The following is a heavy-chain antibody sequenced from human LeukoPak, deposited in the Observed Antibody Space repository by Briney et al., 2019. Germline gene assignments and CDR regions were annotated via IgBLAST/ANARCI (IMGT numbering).Heavy chain of an antibody. D-gene: IGHD3-16*01. CDR1: GCTFGDYS. J-gene: IGHJ4*02. V-gene: IGHV3-49*04. Sequence: GGSLTLSCTGSGCTFGDYSISWARHAPGKGVEWVGFIRMTADGGTQEYAAAVKGRFIISRDDSKDSAYLQINSLKSEDTAVYYCTRGTGAPSYWGQGTLVTVSP. CDR2: IRMTADGGTQ. CDR3: TRGTGAPSY.